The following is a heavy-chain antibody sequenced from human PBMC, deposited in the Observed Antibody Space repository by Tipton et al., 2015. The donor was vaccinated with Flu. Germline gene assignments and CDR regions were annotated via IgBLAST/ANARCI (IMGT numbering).Heavy chain of an antibody. Sequence: QLVQSGGGLIQPGGSLRLSCAASGFTVSYNYMSWVRQAPGKGLEWVSIFYNDDATYYADSVKGRFTISRDSSKNTLYLQTNSLRVEDTAIYYCVRGIYGFPDYWGQGTLVTVSS. CDR1: GFTVSYNY. CDR3: VRGIYGFPDY. D-gene: IGHD2/OR15-2a*01. J-gene: IGHJ4*02. CDR2: FYNDDAT. V-gene: IGHV3-53*01.